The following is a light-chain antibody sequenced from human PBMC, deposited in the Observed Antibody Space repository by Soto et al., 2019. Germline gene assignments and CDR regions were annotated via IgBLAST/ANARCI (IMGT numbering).Light chain of an antibody. CDR1: SSDVGGYNY. CDR3: CSYAGSYTLWV. V-gene: IGLV2-11*01. Sequence: QSALTQPRSVSGSPGQSVTISCTGTSSDVGGYNYVSWYQQHPGKAPKLIIYDVSQRPSGVPDRFSGSKSGNTASLTISGLQAEDEADYHCCSYAGSYTLWVFGGGTKLTVL. CDR2: DVS. J-gene: IGLJ3*02.